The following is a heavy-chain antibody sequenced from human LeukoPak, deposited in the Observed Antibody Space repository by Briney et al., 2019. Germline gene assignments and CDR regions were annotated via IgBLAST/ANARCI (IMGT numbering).Heavy chain of an antibody. CDR1: GFTFSTYP. J-gene: IGHJ4*02. Sequence: GGSLRLSCSASGFTFSTYPMHWVRQAPGKGLEWVAVIPYDGSNKYYADSVKGRFTISRDNSKNTLYLQMNSLRAEDTAVYYCARGTHQDLFDYWGQGTLVTVSS. CDR3: ARGTHQDLFDY. D-gene: IGHD1-1*01. CDR2: IPYDGSNK. V-gene: IGHV3-30-3*01.